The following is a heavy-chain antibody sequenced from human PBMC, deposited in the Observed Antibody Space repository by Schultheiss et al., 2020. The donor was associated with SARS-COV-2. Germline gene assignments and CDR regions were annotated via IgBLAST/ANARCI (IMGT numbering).Heavy chain of an antibody. CDR1: GFTFSSYW. Sequence: GGSLRLSCAASGFTFSSYWMHWVRQAPGKGLVWVSRINSDGSSTSYADSVKGRFTISRDNSKNTLYLQMNSLRAEDTAVYYCAKEGVYEYYFDYWGQGTLVTVSS. D-gene: IGHD1-14*01. J-gene: IGHJ4*02. V-gene: IGHV3-74*01. CDR3: AKEGVYEYYFDY. CDR2: INSDGSST.